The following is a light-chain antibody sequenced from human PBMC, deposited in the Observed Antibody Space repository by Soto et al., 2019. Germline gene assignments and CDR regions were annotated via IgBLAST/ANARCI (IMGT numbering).Light chain of an antibody. Sequence: EIVMTQSPATLSVSPGERATLFCRASQSISSSLAWYQQKPGQAPRLLIYGASMRATGIPDRFSGSGSGTDFTLTISRPEPEDFAVYYCQQCGSSSTFGQGTRLEIK. CDR3: QQCGSSST. J-gene: IGKJ5*01. CDR2: GAS. CDR1: QSISSS. V-gene: IGKV3-20*01.